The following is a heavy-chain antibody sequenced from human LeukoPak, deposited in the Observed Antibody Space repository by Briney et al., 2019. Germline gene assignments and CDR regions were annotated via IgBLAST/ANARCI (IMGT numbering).Heavy chain of an antibody. Sequence: SETLSLTCAAYGGSFSGYYWSWIRQPPGKGLEWIGEINHSGSTNYNPSLKSRVTISVDTSKNQFSLKLSSVTAADTAVYYCARKDCSSTSCYSPFDIWGQGTMVTVSS. CDR1: GGSFSGYY. J-gene: IGHJ3*02. D-gene: IGHD2-2*01. CDR2: INHSGST. CDR3: ARKDCSSTSCYSPFDI. V-gene: IGHV4-34*01.